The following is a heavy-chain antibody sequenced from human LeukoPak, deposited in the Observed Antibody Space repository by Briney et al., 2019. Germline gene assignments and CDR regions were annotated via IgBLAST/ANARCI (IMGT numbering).Heavy chain of an antibody. Sequence: ASVKVSCKTSGYSFITYGISWVRQAPGQGLEWMGGFDPGDGETIYAQKFQGRVTMTEDTSTDTAYMELSSLRSEDTAVYYCAAGGVYDLLRYWGQGALVTVSS. CDR1: GYSFITYG. CDR3: AAGGVYDLLRY. D-gene: IGHD5/OR15-5a*01. V-gene: IGHV1-24*01. J-gene: IGHJ4*02. CDR2: FDPGDGET.